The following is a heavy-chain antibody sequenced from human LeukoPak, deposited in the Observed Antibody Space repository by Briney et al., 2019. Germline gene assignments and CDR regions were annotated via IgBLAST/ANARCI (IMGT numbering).Heavy chain of an antibody. V-gene: IGHV3-7*01. D-gene: IGHD2-21*01. Sequence: GGSLRLPCAASGFTFSSYWMSWVRQAPGKGLEWVANIKQDGSEKYYVDSVKGRFTISRDNAKNSLYLQMNSLRAEDTAVYYCARDLGSPVVGYWGQGTLVTVSS. CDR1: GFTFSSYW. J-gene: IGHJ4*02. CDR2: IKQDGSEK. CDR3: ARDLGSPVVGY.